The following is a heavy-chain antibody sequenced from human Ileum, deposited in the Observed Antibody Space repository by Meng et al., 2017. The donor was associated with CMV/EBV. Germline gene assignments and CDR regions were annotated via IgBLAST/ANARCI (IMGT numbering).Heavy chain of an antibody. Sequence: GESLKISCTGYGFMFKDYWMTWVRQAPGRGLEWVANIQEDGTEKYYVDSVKDRFTVSRDNAKNSLYLHMNSLRVEDTAVYYCARGWSKNDYNMDVWGQGTTVTVSS. CDR3: ARGWSKNDYNMDV. J-gene: IGHJ6*02. D-gene: IGHD2-8*02. CDR2: IQEDGTEK. V-gene: IGHV3-7*04. CDR1: GFMFKDYW.